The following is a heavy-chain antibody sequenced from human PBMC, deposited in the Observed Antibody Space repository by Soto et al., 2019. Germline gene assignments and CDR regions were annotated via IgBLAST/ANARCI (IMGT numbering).Heavy chain of an antibody. Sequence: GGSLRLSCAASGFTFGDFWMNWVRQAPGKGLEWVANIKEDGSEKYFLDSVKGRFTISRDNAKNSLYLQINSLRAEDTGVYYCARDLGRTAAGYYYYDAMDVWGQGTTVTVSS. D-gene: IGHD2-2*01. CDR2: IKEDGSEK. CDR3: ARDLGRTAAGYYYYDAMDV. V-gene: IGHV3-7*01. J-gene: IGHJ6*02. CDR1: GFTFGDFW.